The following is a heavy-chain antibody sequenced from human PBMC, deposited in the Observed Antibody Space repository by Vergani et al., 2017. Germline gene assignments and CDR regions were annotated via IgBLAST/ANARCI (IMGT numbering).Heavy chain of an antibody. CDR1: GGSTSGYY. V-gene: IGHV4-59*01. D-gene: IGHD3-10*01. CDR2: MYHSGST. CDR3: GKVADFYGLGSRLLGL. Sequence: QVRLQESGPGLVKPSEPLSLTCSVSGGSTSGYYWSWIRQPPGKELEWIGYMYHSGSTNYNPSLETRVTISGDTSKNQFSLKLNSVTAANTAVYYCGKVADFYGLGSRLLGLWGQGILVTVSS. J-gene: IGHJ4*02.